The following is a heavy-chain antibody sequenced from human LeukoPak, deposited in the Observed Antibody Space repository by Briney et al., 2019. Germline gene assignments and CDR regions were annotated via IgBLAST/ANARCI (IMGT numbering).Heavy chain of an antibody. Sequence: PGGSLRLSYAASGFTFSSYSMNWVRQAPGKGLEWVSSISSSSSYIYYADSVKGRFTISRDNAKNSLYLQMNSLRAEDTAVYYCARDRRYYDILTGQGNYYYYYGMDVWGQGTTVTVSS. CDR2: ISSSSSYI. D-gene: IGHD3-9*01. CDR3: ARDRRYYDILTGQGNYYYYYGMDV. CDR1: GFTFSSYS. V-gene: IGHV3-21*01. J-gene: IGHJ6*02.